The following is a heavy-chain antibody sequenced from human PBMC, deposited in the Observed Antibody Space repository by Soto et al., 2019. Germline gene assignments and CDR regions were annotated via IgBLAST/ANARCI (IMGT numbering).Heavy chain of an antibody. CDR1: GFTFSSYA. CDR3: AKVDSLSGYYYGLDY. Sequence: GGSLGLSWSASGFTFSSYAMSWVRQAPGKGLEWVSAISGSGGSTYYADSVKGRFTISRDNSKNTLYLQMNSLRAEDTAVYYCAKVDSLSGYYYGLDYWGQGNLVTGSS. J-gene: IGHJ4*02. V-gene: IGHV3-23*01. D-gene: IGHD3-22*01. CDR2: ISGSGGST.